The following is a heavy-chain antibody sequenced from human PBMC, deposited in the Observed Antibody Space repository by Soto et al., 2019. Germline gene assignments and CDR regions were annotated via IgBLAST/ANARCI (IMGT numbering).Heavy chain of an antibody. CDR1: GYSFTSYW. V-gene: IGHV5-51*01. D-gene: IGHD6-6*01. CDR2: IYPGDSDT. Sequence: GESLKISCKGSGYSFTSYWIGWVRQMPGKGLEWMGIIYPGDSDTRYSPSFQGQVTISADKSISTAYLQWSRLEASDPAMSYCARQATDSSSLRWGQGTLVTVPS. J-gene: IGHJ4*02. CDR3: ARQATDSSSLR.